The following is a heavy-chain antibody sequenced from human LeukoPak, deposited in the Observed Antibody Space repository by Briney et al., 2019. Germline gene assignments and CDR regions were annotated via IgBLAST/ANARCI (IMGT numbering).Heavy chain of an antibody. Sequence: SSETLSLTCTVSGVSISSFYWNWIRQPAGKGLEWIGRIYTRGSTNYNPSLKSRVTMSVDTSKNQLSLKLRSVTAADTAVYYCARVTTGSYYSDHWGQGTLVTVCS. CDR2: IYTRGST. J-gene: IGHJ4*02. V-gene: IGHV4-4*07. CDR3: ARVTTGSYYSDH. CDR1: GVSISSFY. D-gene: IGHD1-26*01.